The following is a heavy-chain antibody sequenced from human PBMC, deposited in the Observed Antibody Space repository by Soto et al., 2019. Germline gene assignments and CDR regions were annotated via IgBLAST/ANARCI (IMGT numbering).Heavy chain of an antibody. V-gene: IGHV4-59*01. Sequence: SETLSLTCTVSGGSISSYYWSWIRQPPGKGLEWIGYIYYSGSTNYNPSLKSRVTISVDTSKNQFSLKLSSVTAADTAVYYCARDYGDYVGGYWYFDLWGRGTLVTVSS. CDR3: ARDYGDYVGGYWYFDL. CDR2: IYYSGST. D-gene: IGHD4-17*01. CDR1: GGSISSYY. J-gene: IGHJ2*01.